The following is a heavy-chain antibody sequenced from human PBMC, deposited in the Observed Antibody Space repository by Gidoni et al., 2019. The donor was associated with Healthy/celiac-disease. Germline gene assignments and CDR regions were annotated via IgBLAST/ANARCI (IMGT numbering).Heavy chain of an antibody. Sequence: QLQLQESGPGLVKPSETLSLTCTVSGGSISSSSYYWGWIRQPPGKGLEWIGSIYYSGSTYYNPSLKSRVTISVDTSKNQFSLKLSSVTAADTAVYYCARLHYYDSSGYYPLYWYFDLWGRGTLVTVSS. J-gene: IGHJ2*01. V-gene: IGHV4-39*01. CDR3: ARLHYYDSSGYYPLYWYFDL. CDR1: GGSISSSSYY. D-gene: IGHD3-22*01. CDR2: IYYSGST.